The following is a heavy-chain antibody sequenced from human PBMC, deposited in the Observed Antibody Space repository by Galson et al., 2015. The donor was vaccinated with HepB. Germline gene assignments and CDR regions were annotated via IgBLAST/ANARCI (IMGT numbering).Heavy chain of an antibody. Sequence: SLRLSCAASGFTFSSYAMHWVRQAPGKGLEWVAVISYDGSNKYYADSVKGRFTISRDNSKNTLYLQMNSLRAEDTAVYYCAREDIVVVPAATQVDYYYYGMDVWGQGTTVTVSS. CDR3: AREDIVVVPAATQVDYYYYGMDV. J-gene: IGHJ6*02. CDR2: ISYDGSNK. CDR1: GFTFSSYA. D-gene: IGHD2-2*01. V-gene: IGHV3-30-3*01.